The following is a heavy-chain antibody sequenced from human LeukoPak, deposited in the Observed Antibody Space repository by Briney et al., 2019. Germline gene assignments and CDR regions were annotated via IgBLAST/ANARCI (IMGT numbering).Heavy chain of an antibody. CDR1: GYTLTSYD. D-gene: IGHD4-11*01. Sequence: ASVKVSCKASGYTLTSYDINWVRQATGQGLEWMGWMNPNSGNTGYAQKFQGRVTITRNTSISTAYMELSSLKSEDTAVYYCARGSRRRTVTTAYYFDYWGQGTLVTVSS. CDR3: ARGSRRRTVTTAYYFDY. V-gene: IGHV1-8*03. CDR2: MNPNSGNT. J-gene: IGHJ4*02.